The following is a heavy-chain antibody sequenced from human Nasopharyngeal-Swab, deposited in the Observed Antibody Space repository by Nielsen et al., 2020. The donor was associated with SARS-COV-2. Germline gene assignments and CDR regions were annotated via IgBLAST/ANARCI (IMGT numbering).Heavy chain of an antibody. CDR1: GFTFSSYW. J-gene: IGHJ4*02. CDR3: ARGSGGNSFRWVFGKTPAYYFDY. Sequence: SLNTSCAASGFTFSSYWMSWVRPAPGKGLEWVANIKQDGSANYYVDSVKGRFTISRDNAKNSLYLQMNSLRAEDTAVYYCARGSGGNSFRWVFGKTPAYYFDYWGQGTLVTVSS. CDR2: IKQDGSAN. D-gene: IGHD4-23*01. V-gene: IGHV3-7*01.